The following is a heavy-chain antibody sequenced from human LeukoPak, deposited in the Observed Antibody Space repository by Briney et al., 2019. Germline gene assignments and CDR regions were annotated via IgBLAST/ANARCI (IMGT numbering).Heavy chain of an antibody. CDR2: VYTSGST. J-gene: IGHJ6*02. CDR1: GGSISSSSYY. V-gene: IGHV4-61*02. Sequence: PSETLSLTCTVSGGSISSSSYYWSWIRQPAGKGLEWIGRVYTSGSTNYNPSLKSRVTMSVDTSKNQFSLKLSSVTAADTAVYYCARAGYYYYYGMDVWGQGTTVTVSS. CDR3: ARAGYYYYYGMDV.